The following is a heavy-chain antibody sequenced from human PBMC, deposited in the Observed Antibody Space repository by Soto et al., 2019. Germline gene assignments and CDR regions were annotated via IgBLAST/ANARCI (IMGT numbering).Heavy chain of an antibody. Sequence: SVKVSCKASGGTFSSYTISWVRQAPGQGLEWMGRIIPILGIANYAQKFQGRVTITADKSTSTAYMELSSLRSEDTAVYYCARAHLFSGSYYPPRRYYYYGMDVWGQGTTVTVSS. J-gene: IGHJ6*02. CDR1: GGTFSSYT. V-gene: IGHV1-69*02. CDR3: ARAHLFSGSYYPPRRYYYYGMDV. CDR2: IIPILGIA. D-gene: IGHD3-10*01.